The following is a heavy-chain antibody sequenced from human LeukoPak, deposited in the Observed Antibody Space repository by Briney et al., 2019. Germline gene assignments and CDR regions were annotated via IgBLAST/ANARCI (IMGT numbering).Heavy chain of an antibody. CDR2: ISSSSSYI. CDR1: GITFSSNS. Sequence: PGGSLRLSCAASGITFSSNSMNWVRQAPGKGLEWVSSISSSSSYIYYADSVKGRFTISRDSAKNSLYLQMNSLRAEDTAVYYCARGRASGDNYFDYWGQGTLVTVSS. CDR3: ARGRASGDNYFDY. D-gene: IGHD4-17*01. J-gene: IGHJ4*02. V-gene: IGHV3-21*01.